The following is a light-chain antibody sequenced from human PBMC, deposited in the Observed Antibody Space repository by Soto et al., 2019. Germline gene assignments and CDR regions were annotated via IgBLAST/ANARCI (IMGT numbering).Light chain of an antibody. Sequence: EVVLTQSPVTLSLSPGERATLSCRASQSVQSYLAWYQQKPGQAPRLLIYDSSNRATGVPARFSGSGSGTDFTLTISTLEPEDFAVYYCQQYGSSPFTFGPGTKVDIK. V-gene: IGKV3-11*01. CDR1: QSVQSY. J-gene: IGKJ3*01. CDR2: DSS. CDR3: QQYGSSPFT.